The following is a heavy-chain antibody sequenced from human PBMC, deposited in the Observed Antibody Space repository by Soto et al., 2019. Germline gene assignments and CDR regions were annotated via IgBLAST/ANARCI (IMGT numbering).Heavy chain of an antibody. J-gene: IGHJ4*02. CDR3: ARVRYYYDSSGYYPHFDY. V-gene: IGHV4-4*07. CDR2: IYTSGST. Sequence: WETLSLTCTVSGCSISSYYWSWIRPPAGKGLERIGRIYTSGSTNYNPSLKSRVTMSVDTSKNQFSLKLSSVTAADTAVYYCARVRYYYDSSGYYPHFDYWGQGTLVTVSA. D-gene: IGHD3-22*01. CDR1: GCSISSYY.